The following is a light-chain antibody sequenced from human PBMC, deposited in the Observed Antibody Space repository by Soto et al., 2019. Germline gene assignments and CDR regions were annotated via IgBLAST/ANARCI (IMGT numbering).Light chain of an antibody. J-gene: IGKJ1*01. CDR2: GAS. CDR1: QSVSSN. Sequence: EIVMTQSPATLSVSPGERATLSCRASQSVSSNLAWYQQKPGQAPRLLIYGASTRATGIPSRFSGSGSGTEFTITISSLQSEDFAVYSCQQYNNWPTWTFGQGTKVEIK. V-gene: IGKV3-15*01. CDR3: QQYNNWPTWT.